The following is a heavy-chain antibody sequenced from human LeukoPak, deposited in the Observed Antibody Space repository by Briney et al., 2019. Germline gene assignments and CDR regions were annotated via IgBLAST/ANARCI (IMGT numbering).Heavy chain of an antibody. CDR3: ARDTPWGIVVVANDPYYYGMDV. J-gene: IGHJ6*02. V-gene: IGHV3-21*01. CDR2: ISSSSSYI. CDR1: GFTFSSYS. Sequence: PGGSLRLSCAASGFTFSSYSMSWVRQAPGKGLEWVSSISSSSSYIYYADSVKGRFTISRDNAKNSLYLQMNSLRAEDTAVYYCARDTPWGIVVVANDPYYYGMDVWGQGTTVTVSS. D-gene: IGHD3-22*01.